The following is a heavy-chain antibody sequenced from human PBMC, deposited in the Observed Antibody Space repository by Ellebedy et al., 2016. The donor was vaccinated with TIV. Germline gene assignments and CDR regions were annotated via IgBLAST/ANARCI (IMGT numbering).Heavy chain of an antibody. Sequence: GESLKISXAAPGFIFRNYWMSWVRQAPGKGLEWVANIKQDGSEKYYVDSVKGRFTISRDNAKNSLHLQMNSLRAEDTAVYHSARVYGHDYVGGSYRGFRFDPWGQGTLVTVSS. V-gene: IGHV3-7*01. J-gene: IGHJ5*02. CDR1: GFIFRNYW. D-gene: IGHD3-16*02. CDR3: ARVYGHDYVGGSYRGFRFDP. CDR2: IKQDGSEK.